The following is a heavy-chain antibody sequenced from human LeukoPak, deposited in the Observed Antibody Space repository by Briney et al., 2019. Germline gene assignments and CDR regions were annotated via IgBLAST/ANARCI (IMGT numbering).Heavy chain of an antibody. CDR2: ISRASESI. D-gene: IGHD3-9*01. V-gene: IGHV3-21*04. J-gene: IGHJ4*02. CDR1: GFTFNTYS. CDR3: ATGRYFDWPEVFKY. Sequence: GGSLRLSCAASGFTFNTYSMSWVRQAPGKGLEWVSIISRASESIFYADSVKGRFTISRDNAKNSLYLQMNSLRTEDTALYYCATGRYFDWPEVFKYWGQGTLVIVSS.